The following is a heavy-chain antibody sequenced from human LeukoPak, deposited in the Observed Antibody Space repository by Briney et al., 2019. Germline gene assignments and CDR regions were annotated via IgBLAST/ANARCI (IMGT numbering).Heavy chain of an antibody. V-gene: IGHV5-51*01. CDR2: IYPGDSDT. CDR3: ARPREEGTAMGLRAFDI. CDR1: GYSFTSYW. D-gene: IGHD5-18*01. Sequence: GESLQISCKGSGYSFTSYWIGWVRQMPGKGLEWMGIIYPGDSDTRYSPSFQGQVTISADKSISTAYLQWSSLEASDTAMYYCARPREEGTAMGLRAFDIWGQGTMVTVSS. J-gene: IGHJ3*02.